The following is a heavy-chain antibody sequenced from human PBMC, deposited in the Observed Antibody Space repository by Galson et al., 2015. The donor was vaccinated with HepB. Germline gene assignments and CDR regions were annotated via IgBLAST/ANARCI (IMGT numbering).Heavy chain of an antibody. CDR3: ARRAGASGGFSFDY. Sequence: SLRLSCAASGFPFSNYAMHWVRQTPGKGLEWMTVILHDAHNRYYADSVEGRFTVSRDNSKNTVYLQMNGLRPEDTAMYCCARRAGASGGFSFDYWGQGSLVTVSS. CDR1: GFPFSNYA. D-gene: IGHD3-10*01. CDR2: ILHDAHNR. J-gene: IGHJ4*02. V-gene: IGHV3-30*04.